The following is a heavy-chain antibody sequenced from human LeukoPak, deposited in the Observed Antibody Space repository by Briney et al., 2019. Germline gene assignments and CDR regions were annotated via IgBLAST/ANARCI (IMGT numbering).Heavy chain of an antibody. D-gene: IGHD1/OR15-1a*01. CDR2: IYSTGSA. CDR1: SGSVNSGSYY. V-gene: IGHV4-39*07. Sequence: SETLSLTCTVSSGSVNSGSYYWSWIRQPPGKGLEWIGNIYSTGSAYYNPSLKSRVTMSVDTSKNQFSLKLSSVTAGDTAVYYCARKPIINNAWYYFDYWGQGTLVTVSS. CDR3: ARKPIINNAWYYFDY. J-gene: IGHJ4*02.